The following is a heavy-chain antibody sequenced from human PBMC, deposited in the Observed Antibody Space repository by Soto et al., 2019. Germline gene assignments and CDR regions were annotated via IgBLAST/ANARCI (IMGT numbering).Heavy chain of an antibody. V-gene: IGHV3-21*06. J-gene: IGHJ4*02. Sequence: GGSLRLSCAASGFTFTRYSMNWVRQAPGKGLEWVSSISSTTNYIYYGDSMKGRFTISRDNAKNSLSLEMNSLRAEDTAVYYGARESEDLTSNFDYWGQGTLVTVSS. CDR1: GFTFTRYS. CDR3: ARESEDLTSNFDY. CDR2: ISSTTNYI.